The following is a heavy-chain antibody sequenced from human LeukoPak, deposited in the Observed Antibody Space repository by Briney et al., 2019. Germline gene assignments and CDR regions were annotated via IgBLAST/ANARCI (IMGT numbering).Heavy chain of an antibody. Sequence: ASVKVSCKASGYTFTGYYMHWVRQAPGQGLEWMGWINPNSGGTNYAQKFQGRVTMARDTSISPAYMEMSRLRSDGPDVYYCARVSYLTTSFDAFDIWGQGTMVTVPS. CDR3: ARVSYLTTSFDAFDI. V-gene: IGHV1-2*02. CDR2: INPNSGGT. D-gene: IGHD4-17*01. CDR1: GYTFTGYY. J-gene: IGHJ3*02.